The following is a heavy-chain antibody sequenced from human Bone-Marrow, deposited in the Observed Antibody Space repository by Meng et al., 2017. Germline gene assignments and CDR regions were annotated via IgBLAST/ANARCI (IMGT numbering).Heavy chain of an antibody. CDR2: IYYSGST. Sequence: GSLRLSCTVSGGSISSSSYYWGWIRQPPGKGLEWIGSIYYSGSTYYNPSLKSRVTISVDTSKNQFSLKLSSVTAADTAVYYCARSYCGGDCTFQHWGQGTLVTVSS. CDR3: ARSYCGGDCTFQH. J-gene: IGHJ1*01. V-gene: IGHV4-39*07. CDR1: GGSISSSSYY. D-gene: IGHD2-21*02.